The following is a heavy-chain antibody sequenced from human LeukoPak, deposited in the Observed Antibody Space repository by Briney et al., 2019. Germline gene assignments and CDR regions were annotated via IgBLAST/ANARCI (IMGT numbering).Heavy chain of an antibody. J-gene: IGHJ6*02. Sequence: ASVKVSCKVSGYTFTSYYMHWVRQAPGQGLEWMGIINPSGGSTSYAQKFQGRVTMTEDTSTDTAYMELSSLRSEDTAVYYCATVSRKWELHSYYYGMDVWGQGTTVTVSS. CDR2: INPSGGST. CDR3: ATVSRKWELHSYYYGMDV. CDR1: GYTFTSYY. D-gene: IGHD1-26*01. V-gene: IGHV1-46*01.